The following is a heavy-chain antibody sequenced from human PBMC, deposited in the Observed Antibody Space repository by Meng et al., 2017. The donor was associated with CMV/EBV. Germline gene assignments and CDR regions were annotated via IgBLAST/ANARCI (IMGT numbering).Heavy chain of an antibody. CDR3: ARGLGYCSSTSCPEYYYYGMDV. Sequence: GGSLRLSCAASGFTFSSYSIHWVRQAPGKGLEWVAVISYDGSNKYYADSVKGRFTISRDNSKNTLYLQMNSLRAEDTAVYYCARGLGYCSSTSCPEYYYYGMDVWGQGTTVTVSS. J-gene: IGHJ6*02. CDR1: GFTFSSYS. CDR2: ISYDGSNK. D-gene: IGHD2-2*01. V-gene: IGHV3-30*04.